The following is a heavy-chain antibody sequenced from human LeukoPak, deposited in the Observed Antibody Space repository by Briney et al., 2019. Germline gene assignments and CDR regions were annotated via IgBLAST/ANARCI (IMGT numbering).Heavy chain of an antibody. Sequence: GASVKVSCKVSGYTLTELSMHWVRQAPGKGLEWMGGFDPEDGETIYAQKFQGRVTMTEDTSTDTAYMELSSLRSEDTAVYYCATDRRTYYYDSSSFDYWGQGTLVTVSS. CDR3: ATDRRTYYYDSSSFDY. V-gene: IGHV1-24*01. CDR1: GYTLTELS. D-gene: IGHD3-22*01. CDR2: FDPEDGET. J-gene: IGHJ4*02.